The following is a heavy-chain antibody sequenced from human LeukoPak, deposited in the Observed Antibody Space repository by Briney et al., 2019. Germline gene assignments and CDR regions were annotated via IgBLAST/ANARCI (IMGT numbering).Heavy chain of an antibody. CDR2: IFYTGDS. V-gene: IGHV4-59*08. J-gene: IGHJ4*02. Sequence: PSETLSLTCTVSGVSSGSSYWSWIRQPPGKGLEWIGYIFYTGDSNHNPSLKSRVSISLDTSKDQISLKLSSVTAADTAVYYCARHRFASPLDSWGREPWSPSPQ. CDR1: GVSSGSSY. CDR3: ARHRFASPLDS. D-gene: IGHD2-21*01.